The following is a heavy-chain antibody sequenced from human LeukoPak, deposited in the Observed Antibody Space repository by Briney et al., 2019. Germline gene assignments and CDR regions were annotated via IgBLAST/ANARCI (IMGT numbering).Heavy chain of an antibody. CDR3: AGTWSLDH. V-gene: IGHV3-74*01. Sequence: PGESLTLSCAVSGFTFSNDWRHWVRHAPGKGLLWVSRISSDGTTTNYAASVKGRLTISRDNDKNTLYLQLDSLRAEGTAVYYCAGTWSLDHWGQGTLVTVSS. CDR1: GFTFSNDW. J-gene: IGHJ4*02. CDR2: ISSDGTTT. D-gene: IGHD2-8*02.